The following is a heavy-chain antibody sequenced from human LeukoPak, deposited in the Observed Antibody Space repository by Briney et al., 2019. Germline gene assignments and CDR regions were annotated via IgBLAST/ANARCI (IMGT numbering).Heavy chain of an antibody. D-gene: IGHD5-18*01. V-gene: IGHV4-30-2*01. CDR1: GGSISSGGYY. Sequence: PSETLSLTCSVSGGSISSGGYYWSWIRQPPGKGLEWIGYIYHSGSTYYNPSLKSRVTISVDRSKNQFSLKLSSVTAADTAVHYCARGIGYTVSPVFDYWGQGTLVTVSS. CDR3: ARGIGYTVSPVFDY. CDR2: IYHSGST. J-gene: IGHJ4*02.